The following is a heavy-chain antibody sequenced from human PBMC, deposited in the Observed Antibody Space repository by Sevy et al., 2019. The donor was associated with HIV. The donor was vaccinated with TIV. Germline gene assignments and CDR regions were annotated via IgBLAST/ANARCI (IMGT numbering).Heavy chain of an antibody. CDR3: ARDGLVVVAATLRWFDP. V-gene: IGHV4-34*01. D-gene: IGHD2-15*01. J-gene: IGHJ5*02. CDR1: GGSFSGYY. Sequence: SETLSLTCAVYGGSFSGYYWSWIRQPPGKGLEWIGEVNHSGSTNYNPSLKSRVTISVDTSKNQFSLKLSSVTAADTAVYYCARDGLVVVAATLRWFDPWGQGTLVTVSS. CDR2: VNHSGST.